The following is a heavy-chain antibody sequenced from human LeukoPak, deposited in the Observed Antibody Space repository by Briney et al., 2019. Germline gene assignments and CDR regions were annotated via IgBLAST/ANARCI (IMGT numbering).Heavy chain of an antibody. V-gene: IGHV3-7*01. CDR2: IKQDGSEK. Sequence: PGGSLRLSCAASGFTFSSYWMTWVRQAPGKGLEWVANIKQDGSEKYYVDSVKGRCTISRDNAKNSLYLQMNSLRAEDTAVYYCARALPYRGYDPYFDYWGQGTLVSVSS. D-gene: IGHD5-12*01. CDR1: GFTFSSYW. CDR3: ARALPYRGYDPYFDY. J-gene: IGHJ4*02.